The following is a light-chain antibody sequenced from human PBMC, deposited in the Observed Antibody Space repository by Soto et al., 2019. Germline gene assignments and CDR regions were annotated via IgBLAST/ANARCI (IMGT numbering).Light chain of an antibody. CDR3: HQYATDPLT. CDR2: GAS. Sequence: EIVLTQSPGTLSLSPGDRATLSCRARQSVGRDYLAWFQHKTGQAPRLLVHGASDRATGIPDRFSGSGSGTDFTLTISRLEPEDFAVYYCHQYATDPLTFGGGTKVEI. CDR1: QSVGRDY. V-gene: IGKV3-20*01. J-gene: IGKJ4*01.